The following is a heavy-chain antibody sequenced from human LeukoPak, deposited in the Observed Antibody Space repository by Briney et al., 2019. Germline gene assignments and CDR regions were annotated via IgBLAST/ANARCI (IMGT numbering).Heavy chain of an antibody. V-gene: IGHV3-7*03. CDR1: GFTFSSYW. J-gene: IGHJ6*02. Sequence: GGSLRLSCAASGFTFSSYWVNWARQAPGKGLEWVASINHNGNVDYYVDSVKGRFTISRDNAKNSLYLQMSNLRAEDTAVYFCARGGGLDVWGQGATVTVSS. CDR2: INHNGNVD. CDR3: ARGGGLDV. D-gene: IGHD3-16*01.